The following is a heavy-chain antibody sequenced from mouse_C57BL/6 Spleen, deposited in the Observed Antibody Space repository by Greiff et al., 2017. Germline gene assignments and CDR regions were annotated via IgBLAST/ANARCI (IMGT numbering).Heavy chain of an antibody. CDR3: ARSWDSAAYFDY. V-gene: IGHV1-55*01. D-gene: IGHD3-3*01. CDR1: GYTFTSYW. J-gene: IGHJ2*01. Sequence: QVQLQQPGAELVKPGASVKMSCKASGYTFTSYWITWVKQRPGQGLEWIGDIYPGSGSTNYNEKFKSKATLTVDTSYRTAYMQLSILTSEYSAVYYCARSWDSAAYFDYWGQGTTRTGSS. CDR2: IYPGSGST.